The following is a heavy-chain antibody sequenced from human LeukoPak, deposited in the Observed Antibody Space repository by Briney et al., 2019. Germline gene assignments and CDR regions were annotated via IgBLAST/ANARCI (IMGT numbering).Heavy chain of an antibody. CDR2: ISWNSGSI. D-gene: IGHD1-14*01. V-gene: IGHV3-9*01. Sequence: GGSLRLSCAASGFTFDDYAMHWVRQAPGKGLEWVSGISWNSGSIGYAHSVKGRFTISRDNAKNSLYLQMNSLRAEDTALYYCAKSLLKKAPEAFDIWGQGTMVTVSS. CDR3: AKSLLKKAPEAFDI. J-gene: IGHJ3*02. CDR1: GFTFDDYA.